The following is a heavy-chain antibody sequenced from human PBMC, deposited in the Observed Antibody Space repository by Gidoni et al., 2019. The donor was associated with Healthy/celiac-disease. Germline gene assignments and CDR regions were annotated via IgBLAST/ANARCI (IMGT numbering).Heavy chain of an antibody. Sequence: GTTEYAASVKGRFTISRDDSKSIAYLQMNSLKTEETAVYDCTRARITGTHFDYWGQGTLVTVSS. CDR2: GTT. V-gene: IGHV3-49*02. J-gene: IGHJ4*02. D-gene: IGHD1-20*01. CDR3: TRARITGTHFDY.